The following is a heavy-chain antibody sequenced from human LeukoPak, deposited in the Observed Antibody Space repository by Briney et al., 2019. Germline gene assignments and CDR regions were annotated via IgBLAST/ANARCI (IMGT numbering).Heavy chain of an antibody. D-gene: IGHD5-18*01. CDR1: GYTLTELS. CDR3: AARGLPRPWIQHLGDY. V-gene: IGHV1-24*01. CDR2: FNPEDGET. J-gene: IGHJ4*02. Sequence: GASVKVSCKVSGYTLTELSMHWVRQAPGKGLEWMGDFNPEDGETIYAQKFQGRVTMTEDTSTDTAYMELSSLRSEDTAVYYCAARGLPRPWIQHLGDYWGQGTLVTVSS.